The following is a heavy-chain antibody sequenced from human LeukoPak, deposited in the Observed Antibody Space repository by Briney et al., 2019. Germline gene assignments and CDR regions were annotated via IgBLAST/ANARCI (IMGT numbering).Heavy chain of an antibody. D-gene: IGHD3-16*01. V-gene: IGHV1-2*02. CDR1: GYTFIDYY. Sequence: ASVKVPCKASGYTFIDYYMHWVRQAPGQGLEWMGWINPNSGGTNYAQKFQGRVTMTRDTSISTAYMELSRLRSDDTAVYYCARVRYRLAETYIDYWGQGTLVTVSS. CDR3: ARVRYRLAETYIDY. J-gene: IGHJ4*02. CDR2: INPNSGGT.